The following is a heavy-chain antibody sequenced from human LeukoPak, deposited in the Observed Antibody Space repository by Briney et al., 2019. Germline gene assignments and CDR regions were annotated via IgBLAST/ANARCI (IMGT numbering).Heavy chain of an antibody. Sequence: SGPTLVKPTQTLTLTCTFSGFSLSTSGVGVGWIRQPPGKALEWPALIYWDDDKRYSPSLKSRLTITKDTSKNQVVLTMTNMDPVDTATYYCARVVRGVITFDYWGQGTLVTVSS. D-gene: IGHD3-10*01. CDR1: GFSLSTSGVG. CDR2: IYWDDDK. CDR3: ARVVRGVITFDY. J-gene: IGHJ4*02. V-gene: IGHV2-5*02.